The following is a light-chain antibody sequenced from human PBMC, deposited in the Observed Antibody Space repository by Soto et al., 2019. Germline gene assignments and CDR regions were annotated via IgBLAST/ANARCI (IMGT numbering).Light chain of an antibody. CDR3: QQYNNWPPGRS. J-gene: IGKJ1*01. CDR2: DAS. CDR1: ESVSSN. Sequence: EIVITQSPVTLSLSPGERATLSCRASESVSSNLAWYQQKPGQAPRLLIYDASTRATGIPARFSGSGSGTEFPRTLSSLQSEDVAVYYCQQYNNWPPGRSFGPGTKVEI. V-gene: IGKV3-15*01.